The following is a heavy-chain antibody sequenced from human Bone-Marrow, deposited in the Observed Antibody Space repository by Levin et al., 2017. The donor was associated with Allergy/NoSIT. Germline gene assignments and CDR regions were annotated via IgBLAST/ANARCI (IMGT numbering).Heavy chain of an antibody. CDR1: GYTFTSYD. Sequence: GASVKVSCKASGYTFTSYDINWVRQATGQGLEWMGWMNPNSGNTGYAQKFQGRVSMTRNTSINTAYMELSSLRSEDTAVFYCTRDVAAARPVGYWGQGILVTVSP. J-gene: IGHJ4*02. D-gene: IGHD6-6*01. V-gene: IGHV1-8*01. CDR3: TRDVAAARPVGY. CDR2: MNPNSGNT.